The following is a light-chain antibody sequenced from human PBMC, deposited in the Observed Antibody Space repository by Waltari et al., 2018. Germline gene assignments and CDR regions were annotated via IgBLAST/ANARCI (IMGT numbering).Light chain of an antibody. CDR3: SSYTSSRTLV. Sequence: QSALTQPASVSGSPGQSITTSCTGTSSDVGGYKYVSWYQQYPGKAPKLMIYEVSNRPSGFSKRFSGSKSANTASRTISGLQAEDEADYYCSSYTSSRTLVFGGGTKLTVL. J-gene: IGLJ2*01. CDR1: SSDVGGYKY. V-gene: IGLV2-14*01. CDR2: EVS.